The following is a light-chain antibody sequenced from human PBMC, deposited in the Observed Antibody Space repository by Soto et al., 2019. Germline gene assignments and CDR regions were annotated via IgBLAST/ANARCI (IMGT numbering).Light chain of an antibody. CDR3: CSFAGINNLV. CDR1: SSVVGGYNS. Sequence: QSALAQPPSASGSPGQSVTISCTGTSSVVGGYNSVSWYQQYPGKAPKLMIYDVSKRPSGVPDRFSGSKSDNTASLTVSGLQAEDEADYYCCSFAGINNLVFGTGTKVTVL. J-gene: IGLJ1*01. V-gene: IGLV2-8*01. CDR2: DVS.